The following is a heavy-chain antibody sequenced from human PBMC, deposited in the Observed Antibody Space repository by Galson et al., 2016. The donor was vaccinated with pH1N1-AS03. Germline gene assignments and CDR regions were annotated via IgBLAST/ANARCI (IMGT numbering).Heavy chain of an antibody. Sequence: SLRLSCADSGPTFSYYPMHWVRQAPGKGLEWVAVISYDGSHITYANSVKGRFTISRDHSKNTLYLQMTTLRTEDTAVYYCAKEVQRRLPFWGQGTLVIVYS. D-gene: IGHD1-1*01. CDR2: ISYDGSHI. CDR1: GPTFSYYP. V-gene: IGHV3-30-3*01. CDR3: AKEVQRRLPF. J-gene: IGHJ4*02.